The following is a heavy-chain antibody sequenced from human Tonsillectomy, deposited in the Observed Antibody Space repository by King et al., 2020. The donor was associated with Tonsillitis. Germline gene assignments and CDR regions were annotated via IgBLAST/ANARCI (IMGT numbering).Heavy chain of an antibody. V-gene: IGHV1-8*01. CDR1: GYTFTSYD. CDR3: ARVSLTYCSGTSWYAYYYYGMDV. D-gene: IGHD2-2*01. Sequence: VQLVESGAEVKKPGASVKVSCTASGYTFTSYDVNWVRQATGQGLEWMGWMNPNSGNTGYAQKFQGRVTMTRNTSISTAYMELSSLRSEDAAVYYCARVSLTYCSGTSWYAYYYYGMDVWGQGTTVTVSS. J-gene: IGHJ6*02. CDR2: MNPNSGNT.